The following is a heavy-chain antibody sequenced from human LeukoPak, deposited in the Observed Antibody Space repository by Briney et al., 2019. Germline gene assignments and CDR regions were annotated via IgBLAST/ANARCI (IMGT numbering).Heavy chain of an antibody. CDR1: GFTFSSYA. V-gene: IGHV3-23*01. CDR3: AKDRGYCSGGSCYFDF. Sequence: GGSLRLSCAASGFTFSSYAMSWVRQAPGKGLEWVSAISGSGGSTYFAESVKGRFTISRDNSKNTLYLQMNSLRAEDTAVYYCAKDRGYCSGGSCYFDFWGQGTLVTVSS. J-gene: IGHJ4*02. D-gene: IGHD2-15*01. CDR2: ISGSGGST.